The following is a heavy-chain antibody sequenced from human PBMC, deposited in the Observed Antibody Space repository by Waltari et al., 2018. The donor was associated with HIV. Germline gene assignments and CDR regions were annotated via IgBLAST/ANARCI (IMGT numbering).Heavy chain of an antibody. J-gene: IGHJ5*02. V-gene: IGHV4-31*03. CDR3: ARERHLMRGVITWFDP. Sequence: QVQLQESGPGLVKPSQTLSLTCIVSGDSISSNLYYWSWIRQRPGEGLAWIGNIYYTEHTNYNPSLKSRISMSMDTSKNHFSLKLTSVTAADTAIYQCARERHLMRGVITWFDPWGQGTLVTVSS. CDR2: IYYTEHT. D-gene: IGHD3-10*01. CDR1: GDSISSNLYY.